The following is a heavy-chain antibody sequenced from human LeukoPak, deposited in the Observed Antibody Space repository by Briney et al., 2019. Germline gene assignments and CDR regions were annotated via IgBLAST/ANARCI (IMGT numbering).Heavy chain of an antibody. D-gene: IGHD2-15*01. J-gene: IGHJ5*02. V-gene: IGHV1-69*13. CDR1: GGTFSSYA. CDR2: IIPIFGTA. CDR3: ARTIVVTYNWFDP. Sequence: SVEVSCKASGGTFSSYAISWVRQAPGQGLEWMGGIIPIFGTANYAQKFQGRVTITADESTSTAYMELSSLRSEDTAVYYCARTIVVTYNWFDPWGQGTLVTVSS.